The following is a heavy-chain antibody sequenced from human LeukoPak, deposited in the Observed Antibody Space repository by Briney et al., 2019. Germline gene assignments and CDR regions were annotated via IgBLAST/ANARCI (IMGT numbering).Heavy chain of an antibody. J-gene: IGHJ4*02. D-gene: IGHD1-26*01. CDR2: IYYSGST. CDR3: ASTKPGSYRFDY. Sequence: SETLSLTCTVSGGSISSHYWSWIRQPPGKGLEWIGYIYYSGSTNYNPSLKSRVTISVDTSKNQFSLKLSSVTAADTAVYYCASTKPGSYRFDYWGQGTLVTVSS. CDR1: GGSISSHY. V-gene: IGHV4-59*11.